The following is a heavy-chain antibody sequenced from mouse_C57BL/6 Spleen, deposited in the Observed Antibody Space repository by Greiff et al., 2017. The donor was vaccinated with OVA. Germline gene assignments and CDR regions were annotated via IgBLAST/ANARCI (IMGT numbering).Heavy chain of an antibody. V-gene: IGHV5-17*01. Sequence: EVKLVESGGGLVKPGGSLKLSCAASGYTFSDYGMHWVRQAPEKGLEWVAYISSGSSTIYYADTVKGRFTISRDNAKNTLFLQRTSLRSEDTAVYYCARWSSWGFDYWGQGTTLTVSS. CDR1: GYTFSDYG. J-gene: IGHJ2*01. CDR3: ARWSSWGFDY. D-gene: IGHD1-1*01. CDR2: ISSGSSTI.